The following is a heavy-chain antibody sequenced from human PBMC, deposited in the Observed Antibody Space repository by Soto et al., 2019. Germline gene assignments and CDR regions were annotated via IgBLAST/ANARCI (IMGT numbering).Heavy chain of an antibody. J-gene: IGHJ4*02. Sequence: SGGSLRLSCAASGFTFSSYVMHWVRQAPGKGLEWVAVIWYDGSNKYYADSVKGRFTISRDNSKNTLYLQMNSLRVEDTAVYFCARGGSHVATILRFVTYWGQGTLVTVSS. CDR1: GFTFSSYV. CDR2: IWYDGSNK. D-gene: IGHD5-12*01. V-gene: IGHV3-33*01. CDR3: ARGGSHVATILRFVTY.